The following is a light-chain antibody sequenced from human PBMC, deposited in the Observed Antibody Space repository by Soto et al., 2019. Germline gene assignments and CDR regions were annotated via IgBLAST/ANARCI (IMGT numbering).Light chain of an antibody. CDR1: SSDVGSYNY. CDR2: EVS. V-gene: IGLV2-14*01. CDR3: CSYTSSTTYV. J-gene: IGLJ1*01. Sequence: QSVLTQPASVSGSPGQSITISCTGTSSDVGSYNYVSWYQQHPGKAPKLMIYEVSNRPSGVSNRFSGSKSGNTASLTISGLQAEDVADYYCCSYTSSTTYVFGTGTKVTVL.